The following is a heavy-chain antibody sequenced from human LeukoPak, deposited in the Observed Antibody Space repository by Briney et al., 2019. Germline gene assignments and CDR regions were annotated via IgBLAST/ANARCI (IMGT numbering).Heavy chain of an antibody. CDR3: ARDLMGIAYRGAFYY. J-gene: IGHJ4*02. CDR1: GFTFSSYG. Sequence: QPGRSLRLSCAASGFTFSSYGMHSVRQAPGKGLEWVAVISYDGSNKYYADSVKGRFTISRDNSKNTLYLQMNSLRAEDTAVYYCARDLMGIAYRGAFYYWGQGTLVTVSS. D-gene: IGHD6-13*01. V-gene: IGHV3-30*03. CDR2: ISYDGSNK.